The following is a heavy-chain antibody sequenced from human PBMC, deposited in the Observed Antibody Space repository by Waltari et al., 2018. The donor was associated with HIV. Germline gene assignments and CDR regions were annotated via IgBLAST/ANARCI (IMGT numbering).Heavy chain of an antibody. CDR1: GGTFSSYT. V-gene: IGHV1-69*04. Sequence: QVQLVHSGAEVKKPGSSVKVSCKASGGTFSSYTISWVRQAPGQGLEWMGRIIPILGIANYAQKFQGRVTITADKSTSTAYMELSSLRSEDTAVYYCAREIQYGDYAYGMDVWGQGTTVTVSS. D-gene: IGHD4-17*01. CDR3: AREIQYGDYAYGMDV. J-gene: IGHJ6*02. CDR2: IIPILGIA.